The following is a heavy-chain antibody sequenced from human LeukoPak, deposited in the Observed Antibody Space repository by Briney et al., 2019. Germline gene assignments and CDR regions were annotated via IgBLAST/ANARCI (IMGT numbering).Heavy chain of an antibody. V-gene: IGHV4-39*01. CDR3: AKSNGYGLIEY. CDR2: IYSSGNT. J-gene: IGHJ4*02. CDR1: GASISSSNYY. D-gene: IGHD5-12*01. Sequence: PSETLSLTCAVSGASISSSNYYWGWVRQSPGKGLEWIGNIYSSGNTYYNASLKSRVTMYIDTSKNQFSLKLSSVTAADTAMYYCAKSNGYGLIEYWGQGTLVTVSS.